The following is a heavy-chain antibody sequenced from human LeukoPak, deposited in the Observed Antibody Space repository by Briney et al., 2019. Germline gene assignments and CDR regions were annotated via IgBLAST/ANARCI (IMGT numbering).Heavy chain of an antibody. J-gene: IGHJ4*02. Sequence: PGGSLRLSCAASGFIFSSYAMSWVRQAPRKGLEWVSSLSGSGISTYYADSVKGRFTISRDIAKNTLYLQMNSLRAEDTGVYYCAKDHYWSIDYWGRGTLVTVSS. CDR3: AKDHYWSIDY. D-gene: IGHD3-3*01. CDR1: GFIFSSYA. V-gene: IGHV3-23*01. CDR2: LSGSGIST.